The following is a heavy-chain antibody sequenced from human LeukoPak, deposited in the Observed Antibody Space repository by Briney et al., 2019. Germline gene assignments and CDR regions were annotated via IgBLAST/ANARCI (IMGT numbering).Heavy chain of an antibody. Sequence: SETLSLTCTVSGGSISSSGYYWGWIRQSPGKGLEWIGSIDYSGNTYYNPSLESRVTTSVDMSKNQFSLKLSSVTAADTAVYYCATSAGTVFLPRFYFKDWGQGTLVTVSS. V-gene: IGHV4-39*01. CDR3: ATSAGTVFLPRFYFKD. CDR1: GGSISSSGYY. CDR2: IDYSGNT. D-gene: IGHD1-1*01. J-gene: IGHJ4*02.